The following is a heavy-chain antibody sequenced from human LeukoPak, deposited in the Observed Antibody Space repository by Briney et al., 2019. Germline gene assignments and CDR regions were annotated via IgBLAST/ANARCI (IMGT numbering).Heavy chain of an antibody. D-gene: IGHD3-3*02. Sequence: PGGSLRLSCAASGFTFSTYAMHWVRQAPGKGLEGVSVISYYGTKKEHADSVKGRFTISRDNSNDTLYLQMNSLRPEDTALYYCARVNTIFGVDIVSLGAEFEFGGQGTLVTVSA. V-gene: IGHV3-30*03. CDR2: ISYYGTKK. J-gene: IGHJ4*02. CDR1: GFTFSTYA. CDR3: ARVNTIFGVDIVSLGAEFEF.